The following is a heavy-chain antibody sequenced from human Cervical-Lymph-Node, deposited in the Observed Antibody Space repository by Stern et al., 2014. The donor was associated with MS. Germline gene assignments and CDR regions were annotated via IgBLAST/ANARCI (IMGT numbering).Heavy chain of an antibody. V-gene: IGHV3-48*02. Sequence: EVHLVESGGGLVQPGGSLRLSCAASGFTFSSYSINWVRQAPGKGMEWVSYISGTSVTIRYADSVKGRFTISRDNAKNSVYLQMNSLRDEDTAVYYCAREPRGPSGYIYYGMDVWGQGTTVTVSS. J-gene: IGHJ6*02. CDR2: ISGTSVTI. CDR3: AREPRGPSGYIYYGMDV. D-gene: IGHD5-24*01. CDR1: GFTFSSYS.